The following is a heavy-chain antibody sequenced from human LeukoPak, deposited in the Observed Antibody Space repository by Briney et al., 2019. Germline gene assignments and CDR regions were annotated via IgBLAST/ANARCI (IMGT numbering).Heavy chain of an antibody. CDR2: VIRDGSFT. V-gene: IGHV3-74*01. Sequence: GGFLRLSCAASGFTFRSYWMHWVRQAPGKGLEWVSRVIRDGSFTNYADSVKGRFTISRDNAKNTLYLQMSSLRAEDTAVYFCVRDGDDFNFDYWGQGSLVTVSS. J-gene: IGHJ4*02. CDR1: GFTFRSYW. D-gene: IGHD5-24*01. CDR3: VRDGDDFNFDY.